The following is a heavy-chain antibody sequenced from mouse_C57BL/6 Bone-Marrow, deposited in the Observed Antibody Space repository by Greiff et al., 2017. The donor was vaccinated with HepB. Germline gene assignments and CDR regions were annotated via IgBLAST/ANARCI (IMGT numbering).Heavy chain of an antibody. Sequence: VQLQESGAELARPGASVKLSCKASGYTFTSYGISWVKQRTGQGLEWIGEIYPRSGNTYYNEKFKGKATLTADKSSSTAYMELRSLTSEDSADYFCARGAHWYFDVWGTGTTVTVSS. CDR1: GYTFTSYG. CDR3: ARGAHWYFDV. CDR2: IYPRSGNT. V-gene: IGHV1-81*01. J-gene: IGHJ1*03.